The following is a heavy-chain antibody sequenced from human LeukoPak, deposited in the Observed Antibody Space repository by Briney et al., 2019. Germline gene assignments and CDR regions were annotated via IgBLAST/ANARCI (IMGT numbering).Heavy chain of an antibody. CDR3: ARGGDTYGDYFFNVEDY. V-gene: IGHV3-30*04. J-gene: IGHJ4*02. D-gene: IGHD4-17*01. Sequence: GGSLRLSCAASGFTFSTYAMHWVRQAPGKGLEWVAVISYDGSNKYYADSVKGRFTISRDNSKNTLYLQMNSLRAEDTAVYYCARGGDTYGDYFFNVEDYWGQGTLVTVSS. CDR2: ISYDGSNK. CDR1: GFTFSTYA.